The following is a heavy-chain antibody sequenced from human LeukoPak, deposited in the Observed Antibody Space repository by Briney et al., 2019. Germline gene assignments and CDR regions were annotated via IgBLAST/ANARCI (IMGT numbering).Heavy chain of an antibody. CDR1: GFTFSSYS. D-gene: IGHD3-9*01. V-gene: IGHV3-21*01. CDR3: ARVDYDILTGYYIYAFDI. Sequence: GGSLRLSCAASGFTFSSYSMKWVRQDPGKGMEWVSYISGSSIYIYYADSVKRRFTISRDNAKNSLYLQTNSLRAEDTAVYYCARVDYDILTGYYIYAFDIWGQGTMVTVSS. CDR2: ISGSSIYI. J-gene: IGHJ3*02.